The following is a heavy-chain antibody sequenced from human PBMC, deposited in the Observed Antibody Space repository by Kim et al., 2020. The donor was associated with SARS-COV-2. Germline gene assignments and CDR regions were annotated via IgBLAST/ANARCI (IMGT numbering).Heavy chain of an antibody. D-gene: IGHD3-10*01. CDR3: ARGGRRGLLGTYRTGAFDS. Sequence: SETLSLTCTVSGRSVSSGNYYWSWIRQPPGGGLEWIGYVYYLGTTNYNPSLKSRVSMSMNTSKNLFSLNLTSMTAADTAIYYCARGGRRGLLGTYRTGAFDSWGHGTLVTVSS. CDR2: VYYLGTT. CDR1: GRSVSSGNYY. V-gene: IGHV4-61*03. J-gene: IGHJ4*01.